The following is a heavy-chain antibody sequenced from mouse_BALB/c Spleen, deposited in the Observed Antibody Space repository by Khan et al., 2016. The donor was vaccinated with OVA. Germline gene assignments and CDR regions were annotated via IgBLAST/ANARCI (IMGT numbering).Heavy chain of an antibody. Sequence: QVQLQQSGAELARPGASVKLSCKASGYTFTDYYINWVKQRTGQGLERIGEISPGSGDTYYNEKFKGKATLTADKSSSTAYMQLNSLTSEASAVYFCARRNYFGYTFAYWGQGTLVTVSA. V-gene: IGHV1-77*01. CDR2: ISPGSGDT. D-gene: IGHD1-2*01. J-gene: IGHJ3*01. CDR1: GYTFTDYY. CDR3: ARRNYFGYTFAY.